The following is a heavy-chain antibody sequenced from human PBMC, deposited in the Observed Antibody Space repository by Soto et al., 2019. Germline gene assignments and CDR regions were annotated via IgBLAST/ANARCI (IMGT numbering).Heavy chain of an antibody. Sequence: QVQLQESGPGLVKPSQTLSLTCSVSNGSISGGDHYWSWIRQPPGKGLEWIGHIKYSGSTYYKPSLTSRVTMSVDTSKNQFSVNLSSVTGADTAFYYCARGRGHGYGIDYWGQGVLVSVSS. V-gene: IGHV4-30-4*01. CDR1: NGSISGGDHY. CDR3: ARGRGHGYGIDY. CDR2: IKYSGST. J-gene: IGHJ4*02. D-gene: IGHD5-18*01.